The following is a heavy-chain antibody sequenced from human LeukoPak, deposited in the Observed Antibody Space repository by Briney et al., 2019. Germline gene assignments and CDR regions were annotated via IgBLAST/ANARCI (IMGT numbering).Heavy chain of an antibody. Sequence: GGSLRLSCAASGFTVSSIYMTWVRQAPGKGLEWVSLIATGGSSFYADSVKGRFTISRDNSKNTLYLQMNSLRAEDTVVYYCAREKGYNHGRSFDIWGQGTKVTVSS. D-gene: IGHD5-18*01. J-gene: IGHJ3*02. V-gene: IGHV3-53*01. CDR1: GFTVSSIY. CDR3: AREKGYNHGRSFDI. CDR2: IATGGSS.